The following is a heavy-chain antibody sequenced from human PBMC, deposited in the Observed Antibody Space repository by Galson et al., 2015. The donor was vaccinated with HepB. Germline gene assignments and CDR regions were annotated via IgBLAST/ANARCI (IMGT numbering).Heavy chain of an antibody. V-gene: IGHV3-74*01. CDR1: GFTFSTYW. CDR3: ARGVGAAI. CDR2: INSDGSTT. D-gene: IGHD2-15*01. J-gene: IGHJ4*02. Sequence: SLRLSCAASGFTFSTYWMYWVRQAPGKGLVWVSRINSDGSTTNYADSVKGRFTISRENAKNTLYLQMSSLRDEDTAVYYCARGVGAAIWGQGTLVTVSS.